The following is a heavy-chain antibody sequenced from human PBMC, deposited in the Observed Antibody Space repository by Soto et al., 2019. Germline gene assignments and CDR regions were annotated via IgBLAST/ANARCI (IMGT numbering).Heavy chain of an antibody. V-gene: IGHV3-72*01. CDR3: ARLMGSYTRGRGY. CDR1: GFTFSDHY. Sequence: EVQLVESGGGLVQPGGSLRLSCAASGFTFSDHYMDWVRQAPGKGLEWVGRSRNKANSYSTEYAASVKGRFTISRDESKNSLYLQTNILKPEDRAVYYCARLMGSYTRGRGYWGQVTLVTVAS. D-gene: IGHD1-26*01. CDR2: SRNKANSYST. J-gene: IGHJ4*02.